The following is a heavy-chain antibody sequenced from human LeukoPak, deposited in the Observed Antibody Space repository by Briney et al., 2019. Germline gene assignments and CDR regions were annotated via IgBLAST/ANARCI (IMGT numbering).Heavy chain of an antibody. Sequence: PGGFLRLSCAASGFTFSSYAMSWVRQAPGKGLEWVSAISGSGSSTYYADSVKGRFTISRDNSKNTLYLQMNSLRAEDTAVYYCAKDKGWGYSAYDCYGMDVWGQGTTVTVSS. J-gene: IGHJ6*02. V-gene: IGHV3-23*01. D-gene: IGHD1-26*01. CDR1: GFTFSSYA. CDR3: AKDKGWGYSAYDCYGMDV. CDR2: ISGSGSST.